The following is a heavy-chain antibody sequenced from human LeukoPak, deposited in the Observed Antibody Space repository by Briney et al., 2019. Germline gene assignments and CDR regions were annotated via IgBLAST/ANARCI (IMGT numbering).Heavy chain of an antibody. V-gene: IGHV4-34*01. J-gene: IGHJ3*01. D-gene: IGHD5-12*01. CDR3: VRALYSATWTDAFDV. CDR1: GGSFSGYY. Sequence: PSETLSLTCAVYGGSFSGYYWSWIRQSAGEGLEWIGEISQSGSTNYNPSLKSRVTVSADTSKKQFSLRLTSLTAADTALYYCVRALYSATWTDAFDVWGQGTMVTVSS. CDR2: ISQSGST.